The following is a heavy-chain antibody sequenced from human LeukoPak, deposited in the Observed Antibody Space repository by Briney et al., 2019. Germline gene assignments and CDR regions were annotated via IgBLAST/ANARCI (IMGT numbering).Heavy chain of an antibody. CDR3: ARLAYYYDSSGLFDP. CDR1: GGSISSYY. V-gene: IGHV4-39*01. CDR2: IYYSGST. D-gene: IGHD3-22*01. Sequence: SETLSLTCTVSGGSISSYYWSWIRQPPGKGLEWIGSIYYSGSTYYNPSLKSRVTISVDTSKNQFSLKLSSVTAADTAVYYCARLAYYYDSSGLFDPWGQGTLVTVSS. J-gene: IGHJ5*02.